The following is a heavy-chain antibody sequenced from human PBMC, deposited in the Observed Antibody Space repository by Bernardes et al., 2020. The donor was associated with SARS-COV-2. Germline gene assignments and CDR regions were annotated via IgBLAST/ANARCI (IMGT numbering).Heavy chain of an antibody. CDR1: GFTLSEYP. CDR2: ISDNGDTT. Sequence: GGSLRLSCSGSGFTLSEYPMHWVRQTPGKGLEYVSRISDNGDTTHYGDSVKGRFTISGDNSKNTMYLQMNSLRVEDTAVYWCAKESPVGDYWGQGTLVTVSS. J-gene: IGHJ4*02. D-gene: IGHD3-10*01. V-gene: IGHV3-64D*06. CDR3: AKESPVGDY.